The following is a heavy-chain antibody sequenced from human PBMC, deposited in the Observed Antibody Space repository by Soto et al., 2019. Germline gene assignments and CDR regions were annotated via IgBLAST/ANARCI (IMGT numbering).Heavy chain of an antibody. V-gene: IGHV1-69*13. CDR1: GGTFSSYA. D-gene: IGHD3-22*01. CDR2: IIPIFGTA. CDR3: ARDRSPYYYDSSRPGAFDI. Sequence: SVKVSCKASGGTFSSYAISWVRQAPGQGLEWMGGIIPIFGTANYAQKFQGRVTITADESTSTAYMELSSLRSEDTAVYYCARDRSPYYYDSSRPGAFDIWGQGTMVTVSS. J-gene: IGHJ3*02.